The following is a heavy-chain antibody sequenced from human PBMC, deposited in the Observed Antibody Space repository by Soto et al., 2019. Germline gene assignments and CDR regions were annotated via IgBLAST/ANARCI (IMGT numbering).Heavy chain of an antibody. CDR2: IIPIFGTA. CDR1: GGTFSSYA. D-gene: IGHD2-2*01. Sequence: ASVKVSCKASGGTFSSYAISWVRQAPGQGLEWMGGIIPIFGTANYAQKFQGRVTITADESTSTAYMELSSLRSEDTAVYYCARGLIVVVPAASRYYYYGMDVWGQGTTVTVSS. V-gene: IGHV1-69*13. J-gene: IGHJ6*02. CDR3: ARGLIVVVPAASRYYYYGMDV.